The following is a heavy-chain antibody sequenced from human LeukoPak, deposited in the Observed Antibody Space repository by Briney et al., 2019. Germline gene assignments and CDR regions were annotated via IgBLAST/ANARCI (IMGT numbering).Heavy chain of an antibody. J-gene: IGHJ4*02. Sequence: SETLSLTCTVSGGSISSGGYYWSWIRQPPGKGLEWIGYNYHSGSTYYNPSLKSRVTISVDRSKNQFSLKLSSVTAADTAVYYCARDGSGYSYGYNYFDYWGQGTLVTVSS. CDR3: ARDGSGYSYGYNYFDY. D-gene: IGHD5-18*01. CDR2: NYHSGST. V-gene: IGHV4-30-2*01. CDR1: GGSISSGGYY.